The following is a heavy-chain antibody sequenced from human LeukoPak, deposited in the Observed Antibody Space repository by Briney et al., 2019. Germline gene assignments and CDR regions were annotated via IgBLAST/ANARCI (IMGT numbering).Heavy chain of an antibody. D-gene: IGHD2-2*02. CDR1: GYTFTGYY. V-gene: IGHV1-2*02. CDR2: INPNSGGT. CDR3: ARVGRYCSSTSCYIAY. Sequence: ASVKVSCKASGYTFTGYYMHWVRQAPGQGLEWMGWINPNSGGTNYAQKFQGRVTMTRDTSISTAYMELSRLRSDDTAVYYCARVGRYCSSTSCYIAYWGRGTLVTVSS. J-gene: IGHJ4*02.